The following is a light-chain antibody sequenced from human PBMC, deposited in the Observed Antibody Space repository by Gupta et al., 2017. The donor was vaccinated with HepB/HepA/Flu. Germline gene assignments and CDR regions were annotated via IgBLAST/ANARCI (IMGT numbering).Light chain of an antibody. CDR2: DDN. CDR3: QSYDSNNVV. V-gene: IGLV6-57*03. J-gene: IGLJ2*01. Sequence: NFMLTQPHSVSESPGNTVTISCTRSRDNIASNYVQWYQQRPGSAPTTVIYDDNHRPSGVPDRFAGSIDSSSNSASLTISGLKTEDEADYYCQSYDSNNVVFGGGTKLTVL. CDR1: RDNIASNY.